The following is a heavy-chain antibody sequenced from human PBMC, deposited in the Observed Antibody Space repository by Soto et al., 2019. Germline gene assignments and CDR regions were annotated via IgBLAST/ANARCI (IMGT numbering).Heavy chain of an antibody. CDR3: ARCGDYCGY. V-gene: IGHV1-69*02. CDR1: GGPLGSYI. J-gene: IGHJ4*02. D-gene: IGHD4-17*01. CDR2: IIPILGIA. Sequence: QVQLVQSGAEVRKPGSSVKVSCKASGGPLGSYIISWVRRAPGQGLEWMGRIIPILGIANYAQKFQGRVTITADKSTSTAYMELSSLRSEDTAVYYCARCGDYCGYWGQGTLVTVSS.